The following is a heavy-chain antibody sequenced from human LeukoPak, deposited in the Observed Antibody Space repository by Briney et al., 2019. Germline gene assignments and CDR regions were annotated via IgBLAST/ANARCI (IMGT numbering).Heavy chain of an antibody. CDR1: GYTFTSYG. CDR2: ISAYNGNT. Sequence: ASVKVSCKASGYTFTSYGISWVRQAPGQGLEWMGWISAYNGNTNYAQKLQGRVTMTTDTFTSTAYMELRSLRSDDTAVYYCARARGSELVKNYYYGMDVWGQGTTVTVSS. CDR3: ARARGSELVKNYYYGMDV. J-gene: IGHJ6*02. V-gene: IGHV1-18*01. D-gene: IGHD1-7*01.